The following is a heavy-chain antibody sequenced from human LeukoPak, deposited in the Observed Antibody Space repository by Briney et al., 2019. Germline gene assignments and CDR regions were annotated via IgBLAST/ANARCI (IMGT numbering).Heavy chain of an antibody. Sequence: PGGSLRLSCAASGFTFSSYAMSWVRQAPGKGLEWVSAISGSGGSTYYADSVKGRFTISRDNSKNTLYLQMNSLRAEDTAVYYCASRSYYYDSSGYYKDYWGQGALVTVSS. D-gene: IGHD3-22*01. CDR1: GFTFSSYA. V-gene: IGHV3-23*01. J-gene: IGHJ4*02. CDR2: ISGSGGST. CDR3: ASRSYYYDSSGYYKDY.